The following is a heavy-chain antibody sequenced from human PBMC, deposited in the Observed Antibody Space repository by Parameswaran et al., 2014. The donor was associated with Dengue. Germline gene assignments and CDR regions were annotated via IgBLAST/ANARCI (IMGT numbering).Heavy chain of an antibody. CDR2: IYPGDSDT. J-gene: IGHJ2*01. Sequence: VRQMPGKGLEWMGIIYPGDSDTRYSPSFQGQVTISADKSISTAYLQWSSLKASDTAMYYCARPTVAGPFRYSSSSGIWYFDLWGPGTLVTVSS. V-gene: IGHV5-51*01. D-gene: IGHD6-6*01. CDR3: ARPTVAGPFRYSSSSGIWYFDL.